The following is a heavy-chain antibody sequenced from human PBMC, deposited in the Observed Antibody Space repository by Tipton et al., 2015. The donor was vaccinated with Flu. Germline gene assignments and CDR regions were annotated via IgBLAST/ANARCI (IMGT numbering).Heavy chain of an antibody. J-gene: IGHJ6*02. CDR1: GDSVSSNSAA. Sequence: TLSLTCAISGDSVSSNSAAWNWIRQSPSRGLEWLGRTYYRSKRYNDYAVSVKSRITINPDTSKNQFSLQLNSVTPEDTAVYYCAGVGIMVRGVTNTGGYYFSCMVVWGQGTTVTVSS. CDR3: AGVGIMVRGVTNTGGYYFSCMVV. V-gene: IGHV6-1*01. D-gene: IGHD3-10*01. CDR2: TYYRSKRYN.